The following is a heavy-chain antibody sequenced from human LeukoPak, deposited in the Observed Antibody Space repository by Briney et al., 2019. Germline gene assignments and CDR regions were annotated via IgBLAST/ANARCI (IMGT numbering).Heavy chain of an antibody. Sequence: PGRSLRLSCAASGFTFSDYAMHWVRQAPGKGLEWVALISYDSRHKKYADAVKGRFTVSRDNSTLYLQMNSLRTVDTAIYFCASLTAALGFYYGVDVWGQGTTVTVSS. J-gene: IGHJ6*02. CDR1: GFTFSDYA. CDR3: ASLTAALGFYYGVDV. CDR2: ISYDSRHK. V-gene: IGHV3-30-3*01. D-gene: IGHD2-21*02.